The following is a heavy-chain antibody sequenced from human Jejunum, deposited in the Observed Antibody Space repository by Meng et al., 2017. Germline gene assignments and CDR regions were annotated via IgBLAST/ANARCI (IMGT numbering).Heavy chain of an antibody. V-gene: IGHV4-4*02. CDR2: VYHSGST. D-gene: IGHD3-10*02. CDR3: ARADYVRYFDL. Sequence: QGTPRGLGPGLVKPLETRSPPFSVSGGYIQSNNLWTWARPPPGPGLELVGEVYHSGSTHYNPSLQSRVTISIDNSKNRFSLSLNSVTAADTAIYYCARADYVRYFDLWGRGTLVTVSS. CDR1: GGYIQSNNL. J-gene: IGHJ2*01.